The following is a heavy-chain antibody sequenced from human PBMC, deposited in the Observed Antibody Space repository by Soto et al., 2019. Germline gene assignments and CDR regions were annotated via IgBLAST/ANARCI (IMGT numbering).Heavy chain of an antibody. D-gene: IGHD2-15*01. Sequence: TETLSLTCTVSVGSVSIGSYYRSWIRQPPGKGLEWIGSIYFDGTPHYNPSLKSRVTISVDPSKNQFSLTLSPVTAADTAVYYCAVGQYLAWSPYWGQGALVTVSS. V-gene: IGHV4-39*01. CDR2: IYFDGTP. J-gene: IGHJ4*02. CDR3: AVGQYLAWSPY. CDR1: VGSVSIGSYY.